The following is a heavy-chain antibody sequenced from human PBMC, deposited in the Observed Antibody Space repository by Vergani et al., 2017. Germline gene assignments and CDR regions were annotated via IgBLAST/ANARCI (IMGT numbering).Heavy chain of an antibody. Sequence: QVLLVQSGAEVKKPGASVRVSCKTSGYTFTNYYIHWVRQAPGQGLEWMGIINPSGGSTTYAQQFQGRLTMTRDTSTSTVYMDLSNLRSEDTAVYYCARPHGDIRPPDPRRLDYWVQGTLVTVSS. J-gene: IGHJ4*02. D-gene: IGHD6-6*01. CDR2: INPSGGST. CDR3: ARPHGDIRPPDPRRLDY. V-gene: IGHV1-46*03. CDR1: GYTFTNYY.